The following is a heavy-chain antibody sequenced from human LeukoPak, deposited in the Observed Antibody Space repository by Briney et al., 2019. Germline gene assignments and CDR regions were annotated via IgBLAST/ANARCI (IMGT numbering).Heavy chain of an antibody. J-gene: IGHJ5*02. CDR3: AREKLRTDSNFDS. CDR1: GYTFTSYD. Sequence: ASVKVSCKASGYTFTSYDINWVRQASGQGLEWMGWVNPNSGNTGYAQKVQGRVTMTMSTSITTAYMELSSLTSEDTAVYYCAREKLRTDSNFDSWGQGTLVTVSS. D-gene: IGHD1-1*01. V-gene: IGHV1-8*01. CDR2: VNPNSGNT.